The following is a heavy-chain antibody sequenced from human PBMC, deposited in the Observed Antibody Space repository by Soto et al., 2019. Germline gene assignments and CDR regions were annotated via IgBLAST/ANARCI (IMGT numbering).Heavy chain of an antibody. Sequence: VGSLRLSCAASGFSFSSYGMHWVRQAPGKGLEWVAVISYDGSNKYYADSVKGRFTISRDNSKNTLYLQMNSLRAEDTAVYYCARGLITGSKYSGGWYYFDSWGQGTQVTVSS. V-gene: IGHV3-30*03. CDR3: ARGLITGSKYSGGWYYFDS. D-gene: IGHD1-26*01. J-gene: IGHJ4*02. CDR2: ISYDGSNK. CDR1: GFSFSSYG.